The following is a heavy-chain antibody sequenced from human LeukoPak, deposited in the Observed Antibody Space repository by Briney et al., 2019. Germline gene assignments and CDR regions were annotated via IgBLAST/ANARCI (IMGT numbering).Heavy chain of an antibody. Sequence: ASVKVSRKVSGYTLTELSMHWVRQAPGKGLEWMGGFDPEDGETIYAQKFQGRVTMTEDTSTDTAYMELSSLRSEDTAVYYCATDPLGLVNDAFDIWGQGTMVTVSS. D-gene: IGHD2-8*02. CDR1: GYTLTELS. CDR3: ATDPLGLVNDAFDI. CDR2: FDPEDGET. J-gene: IGHJ3*02. V-gene: IGHV1-24*01.